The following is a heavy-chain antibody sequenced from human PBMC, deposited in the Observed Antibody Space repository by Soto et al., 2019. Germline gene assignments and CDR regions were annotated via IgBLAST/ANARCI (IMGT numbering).Heavy chain of an antibody. V-gene: IGHV3-48*01. D-gene: IGHD5-12*01. CDR2: ISSSSSTI. CDR1: GFTFSSYS. Sequence: EVQLVESGGGLVQPGGSLRLSCAASGFTFSSYSMNWVRQAPGKGLEWVSYISSSSSTIYYADSVKGRFTISRDNAKNSLYLQMNSLRAEDTAVYYCARDGWEDSGYDWSYSYMDVWGKGTTVTVSS. J-gene: IGHJ6*03. CDR3: ARDGWEDSGYDWSYSYMDV.